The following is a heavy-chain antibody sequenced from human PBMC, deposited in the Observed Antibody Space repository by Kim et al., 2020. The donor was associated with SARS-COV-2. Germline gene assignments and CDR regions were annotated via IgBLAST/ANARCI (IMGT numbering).Heavy chain of an antibody. D-gene: IGHD4-17*01. Sequence: TSLKTRLTISKDTSKNQVVLTMTNMDPVDTATYYCAKGDYGWGGNYYFDYWGQGTLVTVSS. CDR3: AKGDYGWGGNYYFDY. V-gene: IGHV2-70*01. J-gene: IGHJ4*02.